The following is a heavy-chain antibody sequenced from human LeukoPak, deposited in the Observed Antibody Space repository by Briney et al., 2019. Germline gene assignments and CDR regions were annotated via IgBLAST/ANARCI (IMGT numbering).Heavy chain of an antibody. D-gene: IGHD3-22*01. CDR3: ASGYYYRGDY. J-gene: IGHJ4*02. V-gene: IGHV4-4*07. CDR2: IYNGGII. CDR1: GDSISRYY. Sequence: PSETLSLTCTVSGDSISRYYWSWIRQPAGKGLEWIGRIYNGGIITYNPSLKSRVTMSIDTSNNQFSLRLRFVTAADTAVYYCASGYYYRGDYWGQGTLVTVSS.